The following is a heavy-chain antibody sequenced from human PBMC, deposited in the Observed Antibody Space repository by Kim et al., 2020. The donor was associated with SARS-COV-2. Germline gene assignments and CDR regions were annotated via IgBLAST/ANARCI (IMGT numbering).Heavy chain of an antibody. D-gene: IGHD1-26*01. CDR2: IYYSGST. J-gene: IGHJ4*02. V-gene: IGHV4-39*01. Sequence: SETLSLTCTVSGGSISSSSYYWGWIRQPPGKGLEWIGSIYYSGSTYYNPSLKSRVTISVDTSKNQFSLKLSSVTAADTAVYYCARHGVYYSFFDYWGQGTLVTVSS. CDR3: ARHGVYYSFFDY. CDR1: GGSISSSSYY.